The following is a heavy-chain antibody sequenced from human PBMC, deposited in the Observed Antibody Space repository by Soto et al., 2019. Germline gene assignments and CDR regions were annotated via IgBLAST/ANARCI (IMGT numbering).Heavy chain of an antibody. CDR3: AKDQAAAGTISRYFQH. V-gene: IGHV3-23*01. J-gene: IGHJ1*01. D-gene: IGHD6-13*01. Sequence: EVQLLESGGGLVQPEGSLRLSCAASGFSFSTYAMSWVRQAPGKGLEWVSGISGSGGTTYYADSVKGGFTISRDNSNNTLYLQVNSLRVEDTAVYYCAKDQAAAGTISRYFQHWGQGTLVTVSS. CDR2: ISGSGGTT. CDR1: GFSFSTYA.